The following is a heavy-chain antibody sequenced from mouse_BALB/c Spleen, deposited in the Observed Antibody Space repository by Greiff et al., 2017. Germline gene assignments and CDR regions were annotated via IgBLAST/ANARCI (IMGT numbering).Heavy chain of an antibody. CDR3: ARYWLLPPYAMDY. V-gene: IGHV3-8*02. Sequence: EVKVEESGPSLVKPSQTLSLTCSVTGDSITSGYWNWIRKFPGNKLEYMGYISYSGSTYYNPSLKSRISITRDTSKNQYYLQLNSVTTEDTATYYCARYWLLPPYAMDYWGQGTSVTVSS. J-gene: IGHJ4*01. D-gene: IGHD2-3*01. CDR2: ISYSGST. CDR1: GDSITSGY.